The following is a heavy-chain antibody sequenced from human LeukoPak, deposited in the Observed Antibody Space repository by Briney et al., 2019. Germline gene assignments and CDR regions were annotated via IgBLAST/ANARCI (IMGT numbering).Heavy chain of an antibody. Sequence: GGSLRLSCAASGFPFTHYCMIGVRRAPGKRPEWVGNINQGGSEANYVDSVKGRFSLSRDNAKTSLYLQMNSLRAEDTAVYYCATDRKVGTWDPRFDYWGQGTLVTVSS. CDR1: GFPFTHYC. CDR2: INQGGSEA. V-gene: IGHV3-7*01. D-gene: IGHD4-23*01. J-gene: IGHJ4*02. CDR3: ATDRKVGTWDPRFDY.